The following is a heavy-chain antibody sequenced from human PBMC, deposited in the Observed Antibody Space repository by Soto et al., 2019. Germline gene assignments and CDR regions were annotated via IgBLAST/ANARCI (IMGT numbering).Heavy chain of an antibody. CDR2: ISAYNGNT. J-gene: IGHJ6*02. CDR1: GYTFTSYG. D-gene: IGHD5-18*01. CDR3: ARYSYGSNYLYYYYGMDV. V-gene: IGHV1-18*01. Sequence: ASVKVSCKASGYTFTSYGISWVRQAPGQGLEWMGWISAYNGNTNYAQKLQGRVTMTTDTSTSTAYMELRSLRSDDTAVYYCARYSYGSNYLYYYYGMDVWGQGNTVTVSS.